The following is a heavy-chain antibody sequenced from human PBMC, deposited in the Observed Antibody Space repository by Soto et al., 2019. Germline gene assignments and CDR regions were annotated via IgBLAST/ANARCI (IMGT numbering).Heavy chain of an antibody. CDR2: ISGYNGNT. CDR1: GYTFTSYA. Sequence: ASVKVSCKASGYTFTSYAISWVRQAPGQGLEWMGWISGYNGNTNSAQKLQGRVTMTTDTSTSTAYMELRSLRSDDTAVYYCARGLDYGDYPWYFDYWGQGTPVTVSS. V-gene: IGHV1-18*04. CDR3: ARGLDYGDYPWYFDY. J-gene: IGHJ4*02. D-gene: IGHD4-17*01.